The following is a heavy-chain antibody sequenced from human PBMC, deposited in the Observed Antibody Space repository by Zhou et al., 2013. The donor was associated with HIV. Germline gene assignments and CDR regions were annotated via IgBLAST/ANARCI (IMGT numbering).Heavy chain of an antibody. CDR3: ATVQRITIFGVVGRSGLEPIGYYYYYMDV. V-gene: IGHV1-69*05. J-gene: IGHJ6*03. CDR1: GGTFSSYA. CDR2: IIPIFGTA. Sequence: QVQLVQSGAEVKKPGSSVKVSCKASGGTFSSYAISWVRQAPGQGLEWMGGIIPIFGTANYAQKFQGRVTITTDESTSTAYMELSSLRSEDTAVYYCATVQRITIFGVVGRSGLEPIGYYYYYMDVWGKGTTVTVSS. D-gene: IGHD3-3*01.